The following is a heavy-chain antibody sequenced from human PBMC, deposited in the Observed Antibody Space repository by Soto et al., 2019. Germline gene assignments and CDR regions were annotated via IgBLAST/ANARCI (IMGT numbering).Heavy chain of an antibody. CDR1: GFTFSGSA. V-gene: IGHV3-73*01. J-gene: IGHJ4*02. D-gene: IGHD2-15*01. CDR2: IRSKANSYAT. Sequence: EVQLVESGGGLVQPGGSLKLSCAASGFTFSGSAMHWVRQASGKGLEWVGRIRSKANSYATAYAASVKGRFTISRDDSKNTAYLQMNSLKTEDTAVHYCTILDPIGYCSGGSCLMSYWGQGTLVTVSS. CDR3: TILDPIGYCSGGSCLMSY.